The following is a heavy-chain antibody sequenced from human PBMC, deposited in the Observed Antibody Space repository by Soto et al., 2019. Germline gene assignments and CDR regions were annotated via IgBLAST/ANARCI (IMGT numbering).Heavy chain of an antibody. D-gene: IGHD3-16*02. J-gene: IGHJ4*02. Sequence: QVQLQESGPGLVRPSETLSLTCTVSGDSLSTYYWSWIRQPAGERLEWIGRIHDTGRTNYNPSLKSRVTMSVDTSKNQFSLRVNSVTAADTAVYCARESVSGTYRFDSWGQGTLVTVSS. CDR1: GDSLSTYY. V-gene: IGHV4-4*07. CDR2: IHDTGRT. CDR3: ARESVSGTYRFDS.